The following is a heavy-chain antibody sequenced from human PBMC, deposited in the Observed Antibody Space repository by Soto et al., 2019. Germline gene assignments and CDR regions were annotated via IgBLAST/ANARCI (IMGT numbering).Heavy chain of an antibody. CDR1: GFTLTSSA. D-gene: IGHD3-10*01. V-gene: IGHV1-58*01. Sequence: SVKVSCKASGFTLTSSAVQWVRQARGQRLEWIGWIVVGSGNTNYAQKFQERVTITRDMSTSTAYMELSSLGSEDTAVYYCAAEGRIRITMVRGALGGMDVWGQGTTVTVSS. CDR2: IVVGSGNT. J-gene: IGHJ6*02. CDR3: AAEGRIRITMVRGALGGMDV.